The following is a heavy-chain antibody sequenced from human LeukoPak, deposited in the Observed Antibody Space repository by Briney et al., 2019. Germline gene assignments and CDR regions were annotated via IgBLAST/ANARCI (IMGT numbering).Heavy chain of an antibody. CDR1: GGSFSGYY. Sequence: PSETLSLTCAVYGGSFSGYYWSWIRQPPGKGLEWIGEINHSGSTNYNPSLKSRVTISVDTFKNQFSLKLSSVTAADTAVYYCARKTGAGKTDYWGQGTLVTVSS. J-gene: IGHJ4*02. CDR3: ARKTGAGKTDY. V-gene: IGHV4-34*01. D-gene: IGHD1/OR15-1a*01. CDR2: INHSGST.